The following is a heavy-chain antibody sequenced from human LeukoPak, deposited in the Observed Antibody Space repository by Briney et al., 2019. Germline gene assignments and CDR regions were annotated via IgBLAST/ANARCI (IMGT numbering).Heavy chain of an antibody. CDR2: INDSGSP. CDR3: ASGSSSSQLDY. CDR1: GGSFSGYH. J-gene: IGHJ4*02. V-gene: IGHV4-34*01. D-gene: IGHD6-6*01. Sequence: SETLSLTCAVYGGSFSGYHWTWIRQPPGKGLDWIGEINDSGSPIYNPSLRNRVTISVDMSKNQFSVNLTSVTAADTGVYYCASGSSSSQLDYWGQGTLVTVSS.